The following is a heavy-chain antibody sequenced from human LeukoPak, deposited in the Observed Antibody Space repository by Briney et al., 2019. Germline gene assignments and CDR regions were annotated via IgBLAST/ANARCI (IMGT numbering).Heavy chain of an antibody. Sequence: GGSLRLSCAASGFIFSSYAMSSVRQPPGKGLEWVSGISGSGGSTHYADSVKGQFTSSRDNSKNTLYLQMNNLRAEDTALYYCAKGRYDSSGPANTFDYWGQGTLVTVSS. D-gene: IGHD3-22*01. J-gene: IGHJ4*02. CDR2: ISGSGGST. CDR1: GFIFSSYA. CDR3: AKGRYDSSGPANTFDY. V-gene: IGHV3-23*01.